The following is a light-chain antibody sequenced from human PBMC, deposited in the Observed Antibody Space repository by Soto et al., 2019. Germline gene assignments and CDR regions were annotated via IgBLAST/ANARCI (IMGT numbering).Light chain of an antibody. CDR3: QQYGSSPPSPAT. CDR2: GAS. Sequence: EIVLTQSPGTLSLSPGERATLSCRASQSVTSRYLAWYQHKPGQSPRLLIYGASSRATGIPDRFSGSGSGRDFTLTISRLEPEDVAVYFCQQYGSSPPSPATFGQGTKVEIK. J-gene: IGKJ1*01. CDR1: QSVTSRY. V-gene: IGKV3-20*01.